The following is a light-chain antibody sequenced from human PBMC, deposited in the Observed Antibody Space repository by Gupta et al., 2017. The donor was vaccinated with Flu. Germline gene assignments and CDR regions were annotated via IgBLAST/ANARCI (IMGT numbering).Light chain of an antibody. J-gene: IGKJ1*01. Sequence: GTLCLSPGERATLSCRASQSVSSSYLAWYQQKPGQAPRLLIYGASSRATGIPDRFSGSGSGTDFTLTISRLEPEDFAVYYCQQDGSSPWTFGQGTKVEIK. CDR1: QSVSSSY. V-gene: IGKV3-20*01. CDR3: QQDGSSPWT. CDR2: GAS.